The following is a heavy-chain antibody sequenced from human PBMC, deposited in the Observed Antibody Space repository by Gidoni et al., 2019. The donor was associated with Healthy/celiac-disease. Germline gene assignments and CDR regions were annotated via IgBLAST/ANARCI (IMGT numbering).Heavy chain of an antibody. CDR1: GGSISSSSSY. V-gene: IGHV4-39*01. Sequence: QLQLQESCPGLVTPSDTLSLTCTVPGGSISSSSSYWGWIRQPPGKGLAWIGSIYYSGSTYYNPSLKSRVTISVDTSKNQFSLKLSSVTAADTAVYYCARQYGDYFDYWGQGTLVTVSS. J-gene: IGHJ4*02. D-gene: IGHD4-17*01. CDR3: ARQYGDYFDY. CDR2: IYYSGST.